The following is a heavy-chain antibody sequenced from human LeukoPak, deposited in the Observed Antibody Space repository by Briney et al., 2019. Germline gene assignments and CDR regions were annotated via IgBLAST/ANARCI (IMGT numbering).Heavy chain of an antibody. CDR3: AKTYGDYDTNNYFDY. D-gene: IGHD4-17*01. CDR1: GFTFSSYG. CDR2: ISYDGSNK. Sequence: PGGSLRLSCAASGFTFSSYGMHWVRQAPGKGLEWVAVISYDGSNKYYADSVKGRFTISRDNSKNTLYLQMNSLRAEDTAVYYCAKTYGDYDTNNYFDYWGQGTLVTVSS. J-gene: IGHJ4*02. V-gene: IGHV3-30*18.